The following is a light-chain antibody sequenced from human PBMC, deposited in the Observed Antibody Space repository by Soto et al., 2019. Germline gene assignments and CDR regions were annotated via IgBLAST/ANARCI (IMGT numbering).Light chain of an antibody. CDR3: QQAISFPIT. CDR2: SAS. Sequence: DIQLTQSPSSRSASVGDGVTITCLASRTIVSYLNWYQQKPGKPPKLLIYSASTLQTGVPSRFSGSGSGTDFTLTISSLQPEDFGTYYCQQAISFPITFGQGTRLENK. CDR1: RTIVSY. J-gene: IGKJ5*01. V-gene: IGKV1-12*01.